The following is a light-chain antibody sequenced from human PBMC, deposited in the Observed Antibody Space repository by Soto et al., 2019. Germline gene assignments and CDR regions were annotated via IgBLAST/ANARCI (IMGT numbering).Light chain of an antibody. CDR2: EVN. J-gene: IGLJ3*02. CDR3: GSYGGSNNYV. CDR1: SSDVGDYNY. V-gene: IGLV2-8*01. Sequence: QSVLTQPPSASGSPGQSVTISCTGTSSDVGDYNYVSWYQQHPGKAPKLMIYEVNKRPSGVPDRFSGSKSGNTASLTVSGLQAEDEADYYCGSYGGSNNYVFGGGTKVTVL.